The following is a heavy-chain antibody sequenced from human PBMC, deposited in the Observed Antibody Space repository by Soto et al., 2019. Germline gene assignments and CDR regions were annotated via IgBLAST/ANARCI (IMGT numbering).Heavy chain of an antibody. CDR2: LYDLDGS. Sequence: DVQFVESGGGLIQPGESLRLSFAAFGFTISGKKYVAWVRQAPGKGLEWVSALYDLDGSFYAASVKGRFTTSSDSSKTTVYLQMNDLRPDDTAVYYCATWHEREHAYDVWGQGTTVTVSS. CDR3: ATWHEREHAYDV. CDR1: GFTISGKKY. J-gene: IGHJ3*01. V-gene: IGHV3-53*01. D-gene: IGHD1-1*01.